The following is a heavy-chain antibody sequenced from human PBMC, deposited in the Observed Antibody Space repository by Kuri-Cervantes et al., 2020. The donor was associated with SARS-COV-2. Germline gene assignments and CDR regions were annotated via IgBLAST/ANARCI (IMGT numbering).Heavy chain of an antibody. CDR1: GYTFTNYY. CDR2: INPTSGDT. J-gene: IGHJ3*02. Sequence: ASVKVSCKASGYTFTNYYIHWVRQAPGQGLEWMGIINPTSGDTISAQKFQGRVTMTRDTSTSTVYMDLSSLRSEDTAVYYCARDRGSGYDAFDIWGQGTMVTVSS. V-gene: IGHV1-46*03. CDR3: ARDRGSGYDAFDI. D-gene: IGHD1-26*01.